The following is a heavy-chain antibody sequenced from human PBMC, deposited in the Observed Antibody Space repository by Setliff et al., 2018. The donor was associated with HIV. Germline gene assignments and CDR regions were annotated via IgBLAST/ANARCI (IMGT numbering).Heavy chain of an antibody. J-gene: IGHJ6*03. CDR2: IKTESDGRAI. V-gene: IGHV3-15*01. CDR3: ATIARNTDWFSGTFYYYMDV. CDR1: GFTFNKAW. D-gene: IGHD3-9*01. Sequence: GGSLRLSCAASGFTFNKAWMNWVRQAPGEGLEWVGRIKTESDGRAIDYAAPVKGRFTISRDDSKNTLYLQMNSLNIEDTAVYFCATIARNTDWFSGTFYYYMDVWGKGTTVTVSS.